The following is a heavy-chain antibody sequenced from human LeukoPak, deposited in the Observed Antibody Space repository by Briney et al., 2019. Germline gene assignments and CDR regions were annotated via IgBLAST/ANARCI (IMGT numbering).Heavy chain of an antibody. J-gene: IGHJ4*02. Sequence: GESLQISCQGSGYSFTSYWIGWVRQLPGKGLEWMGIIYPGDSDTRYSPSFQGQVTISADKSISTAYLQWSSLKASDTAMYYCARQVHDSSGYYYLPLDYWGQGTLVTVSS. V-gene: IGHV5-51*01. CDR2: IYPGDSDT. CDR3: ARQVHDSSGYYYLPLDY. CDR1: GYSFTSYW. D-gene: IGHD3-22*01.